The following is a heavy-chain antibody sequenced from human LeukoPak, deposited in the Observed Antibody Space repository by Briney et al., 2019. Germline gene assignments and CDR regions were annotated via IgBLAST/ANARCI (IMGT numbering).Heavy chain of an antibody. CDR3: ARVHYDSGFDY. CDR2: IKQDGSEK. CDR1: AFIFSGHW. V-gene: IGHV3-7*01. J-gene: IGHJ4*02. D-gene: IGHD3-22*01. Sequence: PGGSLRLSREGSAFIFSGHWMNWVRQTPGKGLEWVANIKQDGSEKYYVDSVKGRFTISRDNAKNSLYLQMNSLRAEDTAVYYCARVHYDSGFDYWGQGTLVTVSS.